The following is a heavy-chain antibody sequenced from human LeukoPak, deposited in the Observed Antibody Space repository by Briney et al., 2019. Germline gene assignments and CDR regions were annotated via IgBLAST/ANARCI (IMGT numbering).Heavy chain of an antibody. CDR3: ARQTGYCSGGSCSRGWFDP. Sequence: SETLSLTCTVSGGSISSYYWSWIRQPAGKGLEWIGYIYYSGSTNYNPSLKSRVTISVDTSKNQFSLKLSSVTAADTAVYYCARQTGYCSGGSCSRGWFDPWGQGTLVTVSS. CDR2: IYYSGST. D-gene: IGHD2-15*01. CDR1: GGSISSYY. V-gene: IGHV4-59*08. J-gene: IGHJ5*02.